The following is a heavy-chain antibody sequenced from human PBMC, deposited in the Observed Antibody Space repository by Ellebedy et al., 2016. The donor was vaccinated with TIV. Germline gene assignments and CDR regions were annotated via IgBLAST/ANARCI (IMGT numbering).Heavy chain of an antibody. Sequence: GESLKISCAASGFTFSNNAMSWVRQAPGKGLEWVSAIRASGGSTYYADSVKGRFSISSDNSKNTLYLQMDSLRADDTAIYYCAKNPWGVGPAFDIWGPGTMVTVSS. V-gene: IGHV3-23*01. CDR3: AKNPWGVGPAFDI. J-gene: IGHJ3*02. CDR1: GFTFSNNA. D-gene: IGHD1-26*01. CDR2: IRASGGST.